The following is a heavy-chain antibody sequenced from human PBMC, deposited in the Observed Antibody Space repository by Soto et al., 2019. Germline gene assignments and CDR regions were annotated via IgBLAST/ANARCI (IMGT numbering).Heavy chain of an antibody. V-gene: IGHV4-59*01. Sequence: SETLSLTCTVSGGSISSYYWSWIRQPPGKGLEWIGYIYYSGSTNYNPSLKSRVTISVDTSKNQFSLKLSSVTAADTAVYYCARDSVGAIAYWGQGTLVTVSS. CDR2: IYYSGST. CDR3: ARDSVGAIAY. J-gene: IGHJ4*02. D-gene: IGHD1-26*01. CDR1: GGSISSYY.